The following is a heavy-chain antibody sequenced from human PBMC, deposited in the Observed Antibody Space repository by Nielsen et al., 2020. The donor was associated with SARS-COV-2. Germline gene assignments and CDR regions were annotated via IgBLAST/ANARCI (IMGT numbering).Heavy chain of an antibody. CDR1: Y. V-gene: IGHV4-31*02. CDR2: IYYSGST. D-gene: IGHD3-3*01. Sequence: YWSWIRQHPGKGLEWIGYIYYSGSTYYNPSLKSRVTISVDTSKNQFSLKLSSVTAADTAVYYCARGGTIFGVVTRMDVWGQGTTVTVSS. CDR3: ARGGTIFGVVTRMDV. J-gene: IGHJ6*02.